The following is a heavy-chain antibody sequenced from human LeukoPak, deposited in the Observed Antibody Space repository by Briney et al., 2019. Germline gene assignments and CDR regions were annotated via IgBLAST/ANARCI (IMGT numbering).Heavy chain of an antibody. CDR1: GFTFDSFW. CDR3: AKDRVSEQQLVAGLYYYYGMDV. CDR2: ISYDGSNK. Sequence: GGSLRLSCAASGFTFDSFWMHWVRQAPGKGLEWVAVISYDGSNKYYADSVKGRFTISRDNSKNTLYLQMNSLRAEDTAVYYCAKDRVSEQQLVAGLYYYYGMDVWGQGTTVTVSS. D-gene: IGHD6-13*01. J-gene: IGHJ6*02. V-gene: IGHV3-30*18.